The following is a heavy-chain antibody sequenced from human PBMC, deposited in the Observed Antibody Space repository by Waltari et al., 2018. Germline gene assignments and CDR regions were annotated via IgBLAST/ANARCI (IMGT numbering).Heavy chain of an antibody. J-gene: IGHJ5*02. CDR2: IYTTGRT. CDR1: GASVSGGSYF. Sequence: QVQLQESGPGLVKPSQTLSLTCTVSGASVSGGSYFWNWIRQPAGKGLEWIARIYTTGRTDYNPSLQSRGTRSADTSKNELSLKMSSVTAADTAVYYCARSGYDSTEGWLDPWGPGTLVTVSS. D-gene: IGHD3-22*01. V-gene: IGHV4-61*02. CDR3: ARSGYDSTEGWLDP.